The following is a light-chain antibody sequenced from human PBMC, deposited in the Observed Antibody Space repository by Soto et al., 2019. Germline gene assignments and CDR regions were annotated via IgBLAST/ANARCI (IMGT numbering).Light chain of an antibody. J-gene: IGLJ2*01. V-gene: IGLV3-1*01. CDR1: KLGDKY. CDR3: QVWDSSTAV. Sequence: SYELTQPPSVSVSPGQTASITCSADKLGDKYACWYQQKPGQSPVLVIYQDIKRPSGIPERFSGSTSGNTATLTISGTQAMDEADYYCQVWDSSTAVFGGGTQLTVL. CDR2: QDI.